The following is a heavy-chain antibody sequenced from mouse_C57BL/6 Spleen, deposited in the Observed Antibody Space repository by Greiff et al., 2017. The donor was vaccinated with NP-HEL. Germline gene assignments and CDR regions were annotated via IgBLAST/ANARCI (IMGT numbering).Heavy chain of an antibody. CDR2: IYPRSGNT. Sequence: QVQLKQSGAELARPGASVKLSCKASGYTFTSYGISWVKQRTGQGLEWIGEIYPRSGNTYYNEKFKGKATLTADKSSSTAYMELRSLTSDDSAVSFCARRSYDYDAEFSYWGPGTLVTVSA. CDR3: ARRSYDYDAEFSY. V-gene: IGHV1-81*01. CDR1: GYTFTSYG. D-gene: IGHD2-4*01. J-gene: IGHJ3*01.